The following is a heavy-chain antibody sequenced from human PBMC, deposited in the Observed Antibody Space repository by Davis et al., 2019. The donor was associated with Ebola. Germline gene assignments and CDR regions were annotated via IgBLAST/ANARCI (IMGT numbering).Heavy chain of an antibody. J-gene: IGHJ6*02. Sequence: GESLKISCAASGFTFSDYYMSWIRQAPGKGLEWVSYISSSGSTIYYADSVKGRFTISRDNAKNSLYLQMNSLRAEDTAVYYCARLAIAARLYYYYYYGMDVWGQGTTVTVSS. V-gene: IGHV3-11*04. CDR1: GFTFSDYY. CDR3: ARLAIAARLYYYYYYGMDV. D-gene: IGHD6-6*01. CDR2: ISSSGSTI.